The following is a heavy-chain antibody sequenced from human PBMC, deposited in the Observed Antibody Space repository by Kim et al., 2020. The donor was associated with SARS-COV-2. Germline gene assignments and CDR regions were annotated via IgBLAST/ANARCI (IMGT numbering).Heavy chain of an antibody. Sequence: AQKFQGRVTITADESTSTAYMELSSLRSEDTAVYYCARPVRGVINYGMDVWGQGTTVTVSS. CDR3: ARPVRGVINYGMDV. D-gene: IGHD3-10*01. J-gene: IGHJ6*02. V-gene: IGHV1-69*01.